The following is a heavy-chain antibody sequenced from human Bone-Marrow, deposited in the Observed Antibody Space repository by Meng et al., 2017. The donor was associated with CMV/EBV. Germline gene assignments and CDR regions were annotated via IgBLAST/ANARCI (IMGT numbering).Heavy chain of an antibody. CDR2: ISYDGSNK. Sequence: GGSLRLSCAASGFTFSSYAMHWVRQAPGKGLEWVAVISYDGSNKYYADSVKGRFTISRDNSKNTLYLQMNSLRAEDTAVYYCARVVGYCGGDCYPLGMDVWGQGTTVTGSS. V-gene: IGHV3-30*04. J-gene: IGHJ6*01. CDR3: ARVVGYCGGDCYPLGMDV. CDR1: GFTFSSYA. D-gene: IGHD2-21*01.